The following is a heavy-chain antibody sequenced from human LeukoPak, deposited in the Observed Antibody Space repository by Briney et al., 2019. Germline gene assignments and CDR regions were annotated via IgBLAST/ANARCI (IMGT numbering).Heavy chain of an antibody. CDR2: INPNSGGT. CDR3: ARVSGYGNWFDP. J-gene: IGHJ5*02. CDR1: GYTFTGYY. Sequence: ASVKVSCKASGYTFTGYYMHWVRQAPGQGLEWMGWINPNSGGTNYAQKFQGRVTMTRDTSISTAYMELSRLRSDDTAVYYCARVSGYGNWFDPWGQGTLVTVSS. V-gene: IGHV1-2*02. D-gene: IGHD5-12*01.